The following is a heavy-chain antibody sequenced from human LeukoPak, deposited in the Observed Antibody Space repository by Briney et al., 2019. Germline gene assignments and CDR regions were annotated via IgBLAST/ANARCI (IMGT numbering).Heavy chain of an antibody. Sequence: PSETLSLTCTVSGGAIRSHYWNWIRQPAGKGLEWIGRIYSSGYTNDNPSLKSRITMSVDMSKNQFSLRLNSVTAADPAVYYCARGEHSVDSWGQGMLVTVSS. J-gene: IGHJ4*02. D-gene: IGHD1/OR15-1a*01. CDR2: IYSSGYT. CDR3: ARGEHSVDS. V-gene: IGHV4-4*07. CDR1: GGAIRSHY.